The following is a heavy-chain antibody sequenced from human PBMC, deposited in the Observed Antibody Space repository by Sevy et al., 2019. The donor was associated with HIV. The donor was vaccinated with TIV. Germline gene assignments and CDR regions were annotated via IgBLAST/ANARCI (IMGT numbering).Heavy chain of an antibody. CDR3: ARSAGLSHRGFDY. CDR2: ICYDGSNK. V-gene: IGHV3-33*01. Sequence: GGSLRLSCAASGFTFSSYGMHWVRQAPGKGLEWVAVICYDGSNKYYADSVKGRFTISRDNSKNSLYLQMNSLRAEDTAVYYCARSAGLSHRGFDYWGQGTLVTVSS. J-gene: IGHJ4*02. D-gene: IGHD3-10*01. CDR1: GFTFSSYG.